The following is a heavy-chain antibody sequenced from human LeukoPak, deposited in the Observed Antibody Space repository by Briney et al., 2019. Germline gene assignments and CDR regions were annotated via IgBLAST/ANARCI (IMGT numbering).Heavy chain of an antibody. Sequence: ASVKVSCKASGYTFTSYYMHWVRQAPGQGLEWMGWINPNSGGTNYAQKFQGRVTMTRDTSISTAYMELSRLRSDDTAVYYCARGSGLRYFDWLLYVWGKGTTVTISS. CDR3: ARGSGLRYFDWLLYV. D-gene: IGHD3-9*01. J-gene: IGHJ6*04. CDR2: INPNSGGT. V-gene: IGHV1-2*02. CDR1: GYTFTSYY.